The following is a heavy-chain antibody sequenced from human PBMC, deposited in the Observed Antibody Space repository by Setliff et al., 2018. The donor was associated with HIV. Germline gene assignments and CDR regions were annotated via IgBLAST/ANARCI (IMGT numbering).Heavy chain of an antibody. D-gene: IGHD2-21*02. CDR2: LYYSGNT. J-gene: IGHJ3*02. CDR3: ATYCGGDSPCAFDI. Sequence: PSETLSLTCTVSGGSISSGNYYWSWIRQPPGKGLEWIGYLYYSGNTDYSPSLKNRVSILLDTSNNHFSLKLSSVTAADTAVYYCATYCGGDSPCAFDIWGQGTMVTVS. V-gene: IGHV4-30-4*08. CDR1: GGSISSGNYY.